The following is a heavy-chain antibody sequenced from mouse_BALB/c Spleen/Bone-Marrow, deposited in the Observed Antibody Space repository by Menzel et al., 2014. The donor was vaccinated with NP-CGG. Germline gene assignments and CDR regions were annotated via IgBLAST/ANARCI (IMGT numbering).Heavy chain of an antibody. CDR1: GFAFSSYD. V-gene: IGHV5-12-1*01. CDR3: ARLDYGNYEGGAMDY. Sequence: EVQLVESGGGLVKPGGSLKLSCAASGFAFSSYDMSWVRQTPEKRLEWVAYISSGGGSTYYPDTVKGRFTISRDNAKNTLYLQMSSLKSEDTAMYYCARLDYGNYEGGAMDYWGQGTSVTVSS. J-gene: IGHJ4*01. CDR2: ISSGGGST. D-gene: IGHD2-1*01.